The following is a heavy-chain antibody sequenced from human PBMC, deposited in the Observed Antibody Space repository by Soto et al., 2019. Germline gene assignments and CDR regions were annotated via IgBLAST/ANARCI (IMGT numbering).Heavy chain of an antibody. CDR3: VRTARQGAVAPHWFDR. D-gene: IGHD2-21*02. J-gene: IGHJ5*02. CDR2: IYYSGST. V-gene: IGHV4-39*07. Sequence: PPETLSLTCTVSGGSISSSSYYWGWIRQPPGKGLEWIGSIYYSGSTYYNPSLMSRLTISVDTSKNQFSLKLTSVTAAETAVYYCVRTARQGAVAPHWFDRWGQGTQVTVSS. CDR1: GGSISSSSYY.